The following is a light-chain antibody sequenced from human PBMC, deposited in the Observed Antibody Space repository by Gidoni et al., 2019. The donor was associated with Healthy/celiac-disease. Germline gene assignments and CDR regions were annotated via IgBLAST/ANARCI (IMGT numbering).Light chain of an antibody. Sequence: IQLTQSPSSLSASVGDRVTITCRASQGISSYLAWYQQKPGKAPKLLIYAASTLQRGVPSRFSGSGSGTDFTLTISSLQPEDVATYYCQQLNSYPRRLTFGGGTKVEIK. CDR1: QGISSY. J-gene: IGKJ4*01. CDR3: QQLNSYPRRLT. CDR2: AAS. V-gene: IGKV1-9*01.